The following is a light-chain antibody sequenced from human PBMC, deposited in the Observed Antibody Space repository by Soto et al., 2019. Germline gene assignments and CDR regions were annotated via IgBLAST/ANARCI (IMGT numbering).Light chain of an antibody. CDR2: EVS. V-gene: IGLV2-14*01. CDR1: SSDVGGYNY. Sequence: QSALAQPASVSGSPGQSITISCTGTSSDVGGYNYVYWYQQHPGKAPKLMIYEVSNRPSGVSNRFSGSKSGNTASLTISGLQAEDEADYYCSSYTSSNTGVFGTGTKVTVL. CDR3: SSYTSSNTGV. J-gene: IGLJ1*01.